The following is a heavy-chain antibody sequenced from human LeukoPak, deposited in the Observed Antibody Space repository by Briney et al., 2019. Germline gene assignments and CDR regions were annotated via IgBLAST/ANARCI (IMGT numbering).Heavy chain of an antibody. V-gene: IGHV1-69*06. CDR2: IIPIFGTA. D-gene: IGHD6-19*01. J-gene: IGHJ4*02. CDR3: ARSSNGWSKIDY. Sequence: ASVKVSCKASGGTFSSYAISWVRQAPGQGLEWMGGIIPIFGTANYAQKFQGRVTITADKSTSTAYMELSSLRSEDTAVYYCARSSNGWSKIDYWGQGTLVTVSS. CDR1: GGTFSSYA.